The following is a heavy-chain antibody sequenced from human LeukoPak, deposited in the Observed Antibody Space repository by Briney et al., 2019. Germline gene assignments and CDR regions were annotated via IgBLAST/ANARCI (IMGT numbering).Heavy chain of an antibody. CDR1: GGSISSYY. CDR3: ARALYCSTTSCPLRL. V-gene: IGHV4-59*01. D-gene: IGHD2-2*01. J-gene: IGHJ4*02. CDR2: IYYSGST. Sequence: SETLSLTCTVSGGSISSYYWSWIRQPPGKGLEWIGYIYYSGSTNYNPSLKSRVTISVDTSKNQFSLKLSSVTAADTAVYYCARALYCSTTSCPLRLWGQGTLVTVSS.